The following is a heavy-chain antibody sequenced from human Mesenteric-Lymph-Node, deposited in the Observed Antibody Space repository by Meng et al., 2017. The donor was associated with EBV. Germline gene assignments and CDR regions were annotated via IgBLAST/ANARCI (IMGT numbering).Heavy chain of an antibody. D-gene: IGHD4-11*01. CDR3: ARVVYREFDP. Sequence: QGWLVQSGAEVKKPGSSVQVSCKASGYTFTTYYIHWLRQAPGQGPEWMGFINPSSGGTTYAQKFQGRVTMTRDTSTSTVYMDLSSLGSDDTAVYFCARVVYREFDPWGQGTLVTVSS. CDR2: INPSSGGT. CDR1: GYTFTTYY. J-gene: IGHJ5*02. V-gene: IGHV1-46*01.